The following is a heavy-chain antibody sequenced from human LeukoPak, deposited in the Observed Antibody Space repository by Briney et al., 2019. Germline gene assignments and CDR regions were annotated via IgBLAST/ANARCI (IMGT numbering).Heavy chain of an antibody. Sequence: GSLRLSCTASGFIFGDYGMTWFRQAPGKGLEWIGYIYYSGVTNYNPSLKSRVTFSVDTSKNQFSLKLSSVTAADTAVYYCARGELEAWYFDLWGRGTLVTVSS. J-gene: IGHJ2*01. D-gene: IGHD1-1*01. CDR1: GFIFGDYG. CDR2: IYYSGVT. CDR3: ARGELEAWYFDL. V-gene: IGHV4-59*12.